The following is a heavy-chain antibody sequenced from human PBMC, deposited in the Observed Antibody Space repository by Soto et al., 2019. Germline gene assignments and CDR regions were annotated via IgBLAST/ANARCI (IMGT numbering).Heavy chain of an antibody. CDR1: GGSISSGGYY. CDR3: VRGSIVVVVAATLWGNAFDI. V-gene: IGHV4-31*03. CDR2: IYYSGST. D-gene: IGHD2-15*01. J-gene: IGHJ3*02. Sequence: QVQLQESGPGLVKPSQTLSLTCTVSGGSISSGGYYWSWIRQHPGKGLEWIGYIYYSGSTYYNPSLKSRVTISVDTSKNQFSLKLSSVTAADTAVYYCVRGSIVVVVAATLWGNAFDIWGQGTMVTVSS.